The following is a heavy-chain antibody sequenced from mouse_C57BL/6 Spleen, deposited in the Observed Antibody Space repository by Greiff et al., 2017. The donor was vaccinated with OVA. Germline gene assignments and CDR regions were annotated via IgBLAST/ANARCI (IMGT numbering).Heavy chain of an antibody. CDR2: ITYDGSST. V-gene: IGHV5-16*01. D-gene: IGHD2-4*01. J-gene: IGHJ4*01. CDR1: GSTFSDYY. Sequence: EVKLVESAGGLVQPGSSMKLSCTASGSTFSDYYMSWVRQVPEKGLEWVANITYDGSSTYYLDSLKSRFIISRDDAKNILYLQMSSLKSEDTATYYCARHDYGGAYAMDYWGKGTSVTVSS. CDR3: ARHDYGGAYAMDY.